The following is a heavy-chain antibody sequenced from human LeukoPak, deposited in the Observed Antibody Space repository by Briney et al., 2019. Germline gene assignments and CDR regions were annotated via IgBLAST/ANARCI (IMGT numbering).Heavy chain of an antibody. Sequence: PGGSLRLSCAASGFTFSSYSMNWVRQAPGKGLEWVSSISSSSSYIYYADSVKGRFTISRDNAKNSLYLQMNSLRAEDTAVYYCATLYDSAGYYRTPNDSWGQGTLVTVSS. CDR2: ISSSSSYI. D-gene: IGHD3-22*01. CDR1: GFTFSSYS. CDR3: ATLYDSAGYYRTPNDS. J-gene: IGHJ4*02. V-gene: IGHV3-21*01.